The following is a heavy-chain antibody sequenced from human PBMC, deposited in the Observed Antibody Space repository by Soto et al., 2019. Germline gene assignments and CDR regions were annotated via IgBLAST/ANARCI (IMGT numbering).Heavy chain of an antibody. J-gene: IGHJ3*02. Sequence: QVQLVESGGGVVQPGRSLRLSCAASGFTFSSYGMHWVRQAPGKGLEWVAVIWYDGSNKYYADSVKGRFTISRENAKNTMYMQMNVLRAEKTAVYYYAIEYRMVGAANDAFDIWGQATMVTVSS. V-gene: IGHV3-33*01. CDR2: IWYDGSNK. CDR3: AIEYRMVGAANDAFDI. CDR1: GFTFSSYG. D-gene: IGHD2-15*01.